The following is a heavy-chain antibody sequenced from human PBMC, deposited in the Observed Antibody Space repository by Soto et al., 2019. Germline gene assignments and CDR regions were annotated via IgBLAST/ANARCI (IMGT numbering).Heavy chain of an antibody. V-gene: IGHV4-59*01. Sequence: QVQLQESGPGLVKPSETLSLTCTVSGGSISSYYWSWIRQPPGKGLEWIGYIYYSGSTNYNPSLKSRVTISVDTAKNQFSLKLSSVTAADTAVYYCTRSRMVREVMHFDYWGQGTLVTVSS. J-gene: IGHJ4*02. D-gene: IGHD3-10*01. CDR3: TRSRMVREVMHFDY. CDR1: GGSISSYY. CDR2: IYYSGST.